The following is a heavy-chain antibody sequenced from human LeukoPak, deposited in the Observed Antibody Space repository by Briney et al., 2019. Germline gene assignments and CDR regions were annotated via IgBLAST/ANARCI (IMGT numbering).Heavy chain of an antibody. CDR3: ARRRYGDYSY. V-gene: IGHV5-51*01. CDR1: GYNFTSYW. Sequence: SGESLQISCKGSGYNFTSYWIAWVRQMPGKGLEWMGIIYPGDSDTRYSPSFQGQVTISADKSISTAYLQWSSLKASDTAMYYCARRRYGDYSYWGQGTLVTVSS. J-gene: IGHJ4*02. CDR2: IYPGDSDT. D-gene: IGHD4-17*01.